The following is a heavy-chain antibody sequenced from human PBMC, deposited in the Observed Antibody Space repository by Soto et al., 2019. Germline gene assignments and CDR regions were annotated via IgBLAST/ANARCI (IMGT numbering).Heavy chain of an antibody. D-gene: IGHD3-3*01. Sequence: ASVKVSCKASGYTFTSYGISWVRQAPGQGLEWMGWIGAYNGNTNYAQKLQGRVTMTTDTSTSTAYMELRSLRSDDTAVYYCAIVTYYHFWSGYGAFDIWGQGTMVTVSS. J-gene: IGHJ3*02. CDR1: GYTFTSYG. CDR2: IGAYNGNT. CDR3: AIVTYYHFWSGYGAFDI. V-gene: IGHV1-18*01.